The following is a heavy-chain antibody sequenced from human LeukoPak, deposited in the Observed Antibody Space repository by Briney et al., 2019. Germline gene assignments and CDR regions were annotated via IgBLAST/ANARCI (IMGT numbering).Heavy chain of an antibody. J-gene: IGHJ6*02. D-gene: IGHD3-10*01. CDR2: IIPIFGTA. Sequence: SVKVSCKASGGTFSSYAISWVRQAPGQGLEWMGGIIPIFGTANYAQKFQGRVTITADESTSTAYMELSGLRSEDTAVYYCVAMVRGVGYYYYYYGMDVWGQGTTVTVSS. CDR1: GGTFSSYA. CDR3: VAMVRGVGYYYYYYGMDV. V-gene: IGHV1-69*01.